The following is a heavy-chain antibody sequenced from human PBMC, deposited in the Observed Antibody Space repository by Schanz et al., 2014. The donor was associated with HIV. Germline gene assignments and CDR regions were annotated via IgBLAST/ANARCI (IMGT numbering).Heavy chain of an antibody. CDR2: ISPGGDTV. J-gene: IGHJ4*02. D-gene: IGHD2-15*01. V-gene: IGHV3-48*02. Sequence: EVQLVESGGGLVQPGGTLRLSCATSGFTFRTFSMDWVRQSPGRGLEWLAYISPGGDTVYYAESVKGRFTISRDYDKNSLFLQMYSLRDDDTAVYYCARGGIWEWDQPDFDYWGQGTLVTVSS. CDR3: ARGGIWEWDQPDFDY. CDR1: GFTFRTFS.